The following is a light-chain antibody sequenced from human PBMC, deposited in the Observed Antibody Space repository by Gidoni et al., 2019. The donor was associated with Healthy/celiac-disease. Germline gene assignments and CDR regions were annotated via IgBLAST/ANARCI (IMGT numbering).Light chain of an antibody. Sequence: EIVLTKSPATLSLSPGERATLSCRARQSVSSYLTWYQQKPGQAPRLLIYDAPNRATGIPAMFSGSGSGTDFTLTISSLEPEDFAVYYCQQRSNWPPWTFXQXTKVEIK. CDR2: DAP. V-gene: IGKV3-11*01. CDR1: QSVSSY. J-gene: IGKJ1*01. CDR3: QQRSNWPPWT.